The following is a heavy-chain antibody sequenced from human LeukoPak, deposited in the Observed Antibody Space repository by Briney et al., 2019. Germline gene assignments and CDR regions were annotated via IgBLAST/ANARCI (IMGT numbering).Heavy chain of an antibody. CDR3: ARAPAYYDSSGYIPGVY. V-gene: IGHV7-4-1*02. J-gene: IGHJ4*02. CDR2: INTNTGKA. Sequence: GASVKVSCKASGYTFTSSSLHWGRQAPGQGLEWMGWINTNTGKAMYAQGFAGRFVFSLDTSVSTAYLQISSLKAEDTAVYYCARAPAYYDSSGYIPGVYWGQGTLVTVSS. D-gene: IGHD3-22*01. CDR1: GYTFTSSS.